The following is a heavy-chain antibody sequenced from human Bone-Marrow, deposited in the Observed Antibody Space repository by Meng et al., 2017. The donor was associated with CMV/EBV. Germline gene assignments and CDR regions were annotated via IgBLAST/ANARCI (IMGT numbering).Heavy chain of an antibody. CDR2: VNGDGSST. CDR1: GFAFRSYW. CDR3: TRGNQV. J-gene: IGHJ4*02. D-gene: IGHD1-14*01. V-gene: IGHV3-74*01. Sequence: GGSLRLSCAASGFAFRSYWIHWVRQCPGKGLVWVARVNGDGSSTSYADSVKGRFTISRDNTKNTVSLQMYSLRVEDTAVYYCTRGNQVWGQGTLVTVSS.